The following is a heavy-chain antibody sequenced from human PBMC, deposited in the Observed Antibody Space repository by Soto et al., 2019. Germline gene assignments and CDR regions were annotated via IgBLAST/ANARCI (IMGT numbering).Heavy chain of an antibody. CDR3: ARPKFSGTYDS. CDR2: IYYGGST. V-gene: IGHV4-39*01. CDR1: GVSLSSTHYY. J-gene: IGHJ5*01. Sequence: SETLSLTCTVSGVSLSSTHYYWGWIRQSPGKGLEWIGSIYYGGSTYHNPSLKNRVIISVDRSQNQFSLKLTSVTAADSAVYYCARPKFSGTYDSWGQGTLVTVSS. D-gene: IGHD1-26*01.